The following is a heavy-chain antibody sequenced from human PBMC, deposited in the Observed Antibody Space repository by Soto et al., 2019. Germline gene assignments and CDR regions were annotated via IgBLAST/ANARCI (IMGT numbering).Heavy chain of an antibody. V-gene: IGHV4-4*07. CDR3: ARGAGPPWLDP. CDR1: GGSINTYY. Sequence: SETLSLTCTVSGGSINTYYWSWIRQPAGKGLEWIGRVSASAGTNYSPSLTDRVTMSIDRSKNQFSLELTSVTAADTAIYYCARGAGPPWLDPWGQGTLVTVS. CDR2: VSASAGT. J-gene: IGHJ5*02.